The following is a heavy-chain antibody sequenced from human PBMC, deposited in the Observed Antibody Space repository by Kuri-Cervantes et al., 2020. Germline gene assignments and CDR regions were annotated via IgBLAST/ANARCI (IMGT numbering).Heavy chain of an antibody. CDR1: GFTFSIYS. V-gene: IGHV3-48*04. J-gene: IGHJ4*02. CDR3: ARVGGLMGNYFDY. D-gene: IGHD2-8*01. Sequence: GESLKISCEASGFTFSIYSMNWVRQAPGKGLEWVSYIGHSNTISYADSVKGRFTISRDNANNSLYLQMNSLRAEDTAVYYCARVGGLMGNYFDYWGQGTLVTVSS. CDR2: IGHSNTI.